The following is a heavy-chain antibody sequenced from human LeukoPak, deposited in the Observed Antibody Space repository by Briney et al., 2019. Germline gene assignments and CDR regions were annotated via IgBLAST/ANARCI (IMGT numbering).Heavy chain of an antibody. Sequence: GGSLRLSCVGSGFTFRSHAMSWVRQAPEKGLEFVSGIYENGGTTYYADSVKGRFSISRDNSKSTLYLQMNSLRADDTALYYCARSVPDYTRFDYWGQGALVTVSS. J-gene: IGHJ4*02. V-gene: IGHV3-23*01. CDR3: ARSVPDYTRFDY. CDR2: IYENGGTT. D-gene: IGHD4-11*01. CDR1: GFTFRSHA.